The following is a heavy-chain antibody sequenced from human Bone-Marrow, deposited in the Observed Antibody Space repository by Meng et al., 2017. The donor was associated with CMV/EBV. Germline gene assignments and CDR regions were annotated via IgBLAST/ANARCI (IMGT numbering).Heavy chain of an antibody. Sequence: SEPLSLSCTVSGASISGSTYYWGWIGQPPGKGLEWIASIYYSGSTYYNPSLKSRVTISVDTSKNQFSLKLSSVTAADTAVYYCARGPYYDFWCGYYTSSWFDPWGQGTRVTVSS. D-gene: IGHD3-3*01. V-gene: IGHV4-39*07. J-gene: IGHJ5*02. CDR3: ARGPYYDFWCGYYTSSWFDP. CDR2: IYYSGST. CDR1: GASISGSTYY.